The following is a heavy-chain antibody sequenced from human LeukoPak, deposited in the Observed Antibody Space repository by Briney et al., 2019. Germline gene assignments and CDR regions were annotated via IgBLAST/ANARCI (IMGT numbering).Heavy chain of an antibody. CDR1: GFTFSSYA. J-gene: IGHJ4*02. CDR3: ARVSPDYGGYFDY. V-gene: IGHV3-13*01. CDR2: IDTTGYT. D-gene: IGHD4-23*01. Sequence: GGTLRLSCAASGFTFSSYAMSWVRQAPGKGLEWVSAIDTTGYTYYPASVKGRFTISRENAKNSLYLQMNSLRAGDTAVYYCARVSPDYGGYFDYWGQGTLLTVSS.